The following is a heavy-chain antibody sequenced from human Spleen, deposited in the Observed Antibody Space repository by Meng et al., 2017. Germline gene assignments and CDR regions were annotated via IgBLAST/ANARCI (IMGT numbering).Heavy chain of an antibody. Sequence: GESLKISCAASGFTFSSYNMHWVRQTPGEGLVWVSRINTDASITTYADSVKGRFTISRDDAKNTVYLQMNSLRAEDTAVYYCTTDLPAYYDSSGFDYWGQGTLVTVSS. CDR2: INTDASIT. J-gene: IGHJ4*02. CDR1: GFTFSSYN. CDR3: TTDLPAYYDSSGFDY. V-gene: IGHV3-74*03. D-gene: IGHD3-22*01.